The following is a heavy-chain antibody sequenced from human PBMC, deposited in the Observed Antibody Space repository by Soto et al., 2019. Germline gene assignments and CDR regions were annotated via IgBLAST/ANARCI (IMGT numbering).Heavy chain of an antibody. CDR3: ARAGNSGFKVTAT. V-gene: IGHV3-72*01. D-gene: IGHD2-21*02. J-gene: IGHJ5*02. Sequence: EVQLVESGGGLVQPGGSLRLSCAASGFLFSDYYMDWLRQAPGKGLEWVGRSRNKANSYTTEYAASVKGRFTISRNDSKNSLYLQMNSLKTEDTAVYFCARAGNSGFKVTATWGQGTLVIVSS. CDR1: GFLFSDYY. CDR2: SRNKANSYTT.